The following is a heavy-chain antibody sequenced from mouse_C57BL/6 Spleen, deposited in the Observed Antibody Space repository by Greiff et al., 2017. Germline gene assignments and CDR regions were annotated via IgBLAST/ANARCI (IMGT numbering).Heavy chain of an antibody. V-gene: IGHV5-12*01. CDR1: GFTFSDYY. D-gene: IGHD2-4*01. CDR3: ARGDYDSYWYFDV. CDR2: ISNGGGST. J-gene: IGHJ1*03. Sequence: EVKLVESGGGLVQPGGSLKLSCAASGFTFSDYYMYWVRQTPEKRLEWVAYISNGGGSTYYPDTVKGRFTISRDNAKNTLYLQMSRLKSEDTAMYYCARGDYDSYWYFDVWGTGTTVTVSS.